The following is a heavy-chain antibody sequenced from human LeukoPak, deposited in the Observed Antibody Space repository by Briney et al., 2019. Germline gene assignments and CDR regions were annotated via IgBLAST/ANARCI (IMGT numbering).Heavy chain of an antibody. J-gene: IGHJ3*01. V-gene: IGHV3-23*01. CDR2: IGGSGGTT. Sequence: GGSLRLSCAASGFTSSSYAISWARQAPGKGLEWVSAIGGSGGTTYYAGSVKGRFTISRDDSKNTLYLQMNSLRADDTAVYYCAKSWTGTYMRASDAWGQGTVVTVSS. D-gene: IGHD3/OR15-3a*01. CDR1: GFTSSSYA. CDR3: AKSWTGTYMRASDA.